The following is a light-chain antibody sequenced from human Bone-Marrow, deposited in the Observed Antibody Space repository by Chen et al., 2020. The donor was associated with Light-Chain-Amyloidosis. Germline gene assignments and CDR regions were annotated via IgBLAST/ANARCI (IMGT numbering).Light chain of an antibody. Sequence: SYVLTQPSSVSVAPGQTATIACGGNNIGSTSVPWYQQTPGQAPLLVVYDDSDRPSGIPERLSGSNSGKTATLASSRVEAGDEADDYCQVWERSSDRPVFGGGTKLTVL. CDR1: NIGSTS. CDR2: DDS. J-gene: IGLJ3*02. V-gene: IGLV3-21*02. CDR3: QVWERSSDRPV.